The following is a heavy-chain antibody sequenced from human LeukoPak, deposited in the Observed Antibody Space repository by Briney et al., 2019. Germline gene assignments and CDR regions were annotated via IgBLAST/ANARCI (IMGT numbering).Heavy chain of an antibody. J-gene: IGHJ4*02. CDR2: IYTSGST. CDR1: GGSISSYY. Sequence: NPSETLSLTCTVSGGSISSYYWSWIRQPAGKGLEWIGRIYTSGSTNYNPSLKSRVTISVDTSKNQFSLKLSSVTAADTAVYYCARDVWAGYSSGWAFDYWGQGTLVTVSS. CDR3: ARDVWAGYSSGWAFDY. D-gene: IGHD6-19*01. V-gene: IGHV4-4*07.